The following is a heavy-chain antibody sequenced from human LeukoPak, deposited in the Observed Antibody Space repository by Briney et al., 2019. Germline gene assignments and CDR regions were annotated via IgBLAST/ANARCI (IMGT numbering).Heavy chain of an antibody. V-gene: IGHV4-59*01. Sequence: SETLSLTCTVSGGSISSYYWSWIRQPPGKGLEWIGYIYYSGSTNYNPSLKSRVTISVDTSKNQFSLKLSSVTAADTAVYYCAREAFSSSWSNPYVYWGQGTLVTVSS. CDR1: GGSISSYY. CDR3: AREAFSSSWSNPYVY. J-gene: IGHJ4*02. D-gene: IGHD6-13*01. CDR2: IYYSGST.